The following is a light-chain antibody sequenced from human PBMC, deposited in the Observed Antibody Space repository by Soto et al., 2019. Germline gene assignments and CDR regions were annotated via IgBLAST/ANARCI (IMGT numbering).Light chain of an antibody. CDR3: CSYAGSTTYVV. V-gene: IGLV2-23*01. CDR2: EGS. Sequence: QSALTQPAAVSGSPGQSITISCTGTSSDVGSYNLVSWYQQHTGKAPKLMIYEGSKRPSGVSNRFSGYKSGNTASLTITGLQDEDEADYYCCSYAGSTTYVVFGGGTKLTVL. J-gene: IGLJ2*01. CDR1: SSDVGSYNL.